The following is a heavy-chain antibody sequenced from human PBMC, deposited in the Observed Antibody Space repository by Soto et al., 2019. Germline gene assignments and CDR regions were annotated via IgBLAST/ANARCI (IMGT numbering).Heavy chain of an antibody. D-gene: IGHD4-17*01. CDR2: ISGSGDNT. CDR1: GFTFSNYA. V-gene: IGHV3-23*01. Sequence: GGSLRLSCAASGFTFSNYAMSWVRQAPGKGLEWVSTISGSGDNTDYVDSVKGRFTISGDNSKNTLYLQMNSLRAEDTAVYYCAKDPLTVTPYFDYWGQGTLVTVSS. J-gene: IGHJ4*02. CDR3: AKDPLTVTPYFDY.